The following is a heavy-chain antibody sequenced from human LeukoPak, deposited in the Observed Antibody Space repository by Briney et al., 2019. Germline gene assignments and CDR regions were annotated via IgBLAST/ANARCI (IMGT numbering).Heavy chain of an antibody. CDR1: GYTFTSYG. J-gene: IGHJ1*01. CDR2: ISAYNGNT. V-gene: IGHV1-18*01. D-gene: IGHD3-22*01. Sequence: ASVKVSCKASGYTFTSYGISWVRQAPGQGLEWMGWISAYNGNTNYAQKLQGRVTMTTDTSTITAYMELRSLRSDDTAVYYCARPRGYDSSGYYGYFQHWGQGTLVTVSS. CDR3: ARPRGYDSSGYYGYFQH.